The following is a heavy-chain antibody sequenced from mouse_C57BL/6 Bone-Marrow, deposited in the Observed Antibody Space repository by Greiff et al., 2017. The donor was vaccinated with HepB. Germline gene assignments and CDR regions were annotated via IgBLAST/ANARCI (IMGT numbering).Heavy chain of an antibody. Sequence: QVQLQQSGPELVKPGASVKISCKASGYAFSSSWMNWVKQRPGKGLEWIGRIYPGDGDPNYNGKFKGKATLTADKSSSTAYMQLSSLTSEDSAVYFGASGTTAGDYWGQGTTLTVSS. D-gene: IGHD1-2*01. V-gene: IGHV1-82*01. CDR3: ASGTTAGDY. J-gene: IGHJ2*01. CDR1: GYAFSSSW. CDR2: IYPGDGDP.